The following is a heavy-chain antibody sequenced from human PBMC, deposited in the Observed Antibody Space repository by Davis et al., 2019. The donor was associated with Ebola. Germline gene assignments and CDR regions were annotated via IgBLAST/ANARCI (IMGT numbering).Heavy chain of an antibody. CDR3: AGTYGGYVGY. D-gene: IGHD4/OR15-4a*01. CDR1: GGSISGYY. Sequence: MPSETLSLTCTVSGGSISGYYWSWICQPPGKGLEWIGEINHSGSTNYNPSLKSRVTISVDTSKNQFSLKLSSVTAADTAVYYCAGTYGGYVGYWGQGTLVTVSS. V-gene: IGHV4-34*01. J-gene: IGHJ4*02. CDR2: INHSGST.